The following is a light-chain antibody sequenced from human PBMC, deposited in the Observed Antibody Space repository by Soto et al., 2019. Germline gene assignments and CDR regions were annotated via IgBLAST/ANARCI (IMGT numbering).Light chain of an antibody. V-gene: IGLV2-14*01. CDR3: SSYTSSSTGV. Sequence: QSALTQPASVSGSPGQSITISCTGTSSDVGGYNYVSWYQQHPGKAPKLMIYDVSNRPSGVSNRFSGSKSGNTASLTISGLQAADEADYYCSSYTSSSTGVFGTGTKLTLL. CDR1: SSDVGGYNY. J-gene: IGLJ1*01. CDR2: DVS.